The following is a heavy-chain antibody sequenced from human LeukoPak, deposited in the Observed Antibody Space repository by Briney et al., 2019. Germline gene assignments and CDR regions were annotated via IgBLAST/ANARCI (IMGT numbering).Heavy chain of an antibody. CDR2: ISAYNGDT. Sequence: VASVKVSCKASGYTFSRYGFNWVRQAPGQGLEWMGWISAYNGDTNYAQKLQGRVTLTTDTSTSTVFMEVRSLRSDDTAVYYCARDSNTYGFDHWGQGTLVTVSS. V-gene: IGHV1-18*01. D-gene: IGHD5-18*01. CDR1: GYTFSRYG. J-gene: IGHJ5*02. CDR3: ARDSNTYGFDH.